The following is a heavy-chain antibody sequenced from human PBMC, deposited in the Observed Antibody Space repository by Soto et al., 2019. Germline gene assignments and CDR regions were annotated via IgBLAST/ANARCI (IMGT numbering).Heavy chain of an antibody. CDR3: ARDRRGYDIEAYFFDY. Sequence: VQLVDSGGGLAQPGESLRLACVGSGFIFGNYDMHWVRQAPGKGLEWVSVITSSGDTYYADSVKGRFTISRENAKNSFYLQLDSLRAEDTAVYYCARDRRGYDIEAYFFDYWGQGTLVAVSS. CDR1: GFIFGNYD. CDR2: ITSSGDT. J-gene: IGHJ4*02. V-gene: IGHV3-13*01. D-gene: IGHD3-9*01.